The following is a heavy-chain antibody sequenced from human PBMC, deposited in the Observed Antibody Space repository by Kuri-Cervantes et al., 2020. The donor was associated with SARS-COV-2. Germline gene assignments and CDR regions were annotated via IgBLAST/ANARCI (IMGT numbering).Heavy chain of an antibody. CDR1: GFTFSDDY. V-gene: IGHV3-11*06. J-gene: IGHJ4*02. D-gene: IGHD5-24*01. Sequence: GESLKISCAASGFTFSDDYMTWVRQAPGMGLEWVADISTTGTYKNYADSVKGRFTISRDNAKNSLILQMSSRRAEDTAVYYCATSGTRGLEEWGQGTLVTVSS. CDR3: ATSGTRGLEE. CDR2: ISTTGTYK.